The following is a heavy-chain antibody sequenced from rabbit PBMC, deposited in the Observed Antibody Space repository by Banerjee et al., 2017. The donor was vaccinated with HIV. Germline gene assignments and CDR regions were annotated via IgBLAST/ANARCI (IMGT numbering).Heavy chain of an antibody. Sequence: QSLEESGGDLVKPGASLTLTCTASGLDFSSSDWICWVRQAPGKGLEWIAGIYTGSGSTYYASWAKGRFTISKTSSTTVTLQMTSLTAADTATYFCVRGLISGRGYYLNLWGPGTLVTVS. CDR1: GLDFSSSDW. D-gene: IGHD1-1*01. J-gene: IGHJ4*01. CDR3: VRGLISGRGYYLNL. V-gene: IGHV1S40*01. CDR2: IYTGSGST.